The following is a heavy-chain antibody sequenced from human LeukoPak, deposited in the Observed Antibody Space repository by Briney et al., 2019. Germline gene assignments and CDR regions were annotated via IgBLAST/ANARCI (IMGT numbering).Heavy chain of an antibody. CDR2: INQDESER. V-gene: IGHV3-7*05. J-gene: IGHJ4*02. D-gene: IGHD6-6*01. CDR3: ARVVERYFDY. CDR1: EFIFSSYW. Sequence: GGSLRLSCAASEFIFSSYWMGWVRQAPGKGLEWVANINQDESERYNVDSVKGRFTISRDNAKKSLYLQMNSLRAEDTAVYYCARVVERYFDYWGQGTLLTVSS.